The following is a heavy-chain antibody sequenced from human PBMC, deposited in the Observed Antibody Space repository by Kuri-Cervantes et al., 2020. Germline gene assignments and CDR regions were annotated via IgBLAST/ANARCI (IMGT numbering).Heavy chain of an antibody. Sequence: GESLKISCAASGFTFSSYSMNWVRQAPGKGLEWVSSISSSSSYIYYADSVKGRFTISRGNAKNSLYLQMNSLRAEDTAVYYCARARYDSSGYYLGYYYYYYCMDVWGQGTTVTVSS. CDR2: ISSSSSYI. CDR3: ARARYDSSGYYLGYYYYYYCMDV. CDR1: GFTFSSYS. J-gene: IGHJ6*02. V-gene: IGHV3-21*01. D-gene: IGHD3-22*01.